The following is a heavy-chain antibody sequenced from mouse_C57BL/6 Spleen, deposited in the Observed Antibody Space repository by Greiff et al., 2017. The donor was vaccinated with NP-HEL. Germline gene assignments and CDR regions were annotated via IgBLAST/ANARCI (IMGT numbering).Heavy chain of an antibody. V-gene: IGHV1-63*01. J-gene: IGHJ3*01. CDR1: GYTFTNYW. Sequence: QVQLQQSGAELVRPGTSVKMSCKASGYTFTNYWIGWAKQRPGHGLEWIGYIYPGGGYTNYNEKFKGKATLTADKSSSTAYMQFSSLTSEDSAIYYCARSDGSSYYDWFDYWGQGTLVTVSA. CDR2: IYPGGGYT. CDR3: ARSDGSSYYDWFDY. D-gene: IGHD1-1*01.